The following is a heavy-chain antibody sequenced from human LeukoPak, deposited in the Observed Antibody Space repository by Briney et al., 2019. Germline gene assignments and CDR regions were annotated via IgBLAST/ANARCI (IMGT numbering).Heavy chain of an antibody. V-gene: IGHV1-2*02. Sequence: ASVKVSCKASGYTFTGYYMHWVRQAPGQGLEWMGWINPNSGGTNYAQKFQDRVTMTRDTSISTAYMELSRLRSDDTAVYYCARGRHYDYVWGSYRSLPLDYWGQGTLVTVSS. D-gene: IGHD3-16*02. CDR2: INPNSGGT. CDR1: GYTFTGYY. CDR3: ARGRHYDYVWGSYRSLPLDY. J-gene: IGHJ4*02.